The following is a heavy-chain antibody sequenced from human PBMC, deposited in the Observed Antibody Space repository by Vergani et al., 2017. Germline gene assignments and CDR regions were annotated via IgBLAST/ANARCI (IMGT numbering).Heavy chain of an antibody. CDR3: ARIGCGYLTCRSVWQLVRDYYYYMDV. V-gene: IGHV1-18*01. CDR2: ISAYNGNT. D-gene: IGHD6-6*01. Sequence: QVQLVQSGAEVKKPGASVKVSCKASGYTFTSYGISWVRQAPGQGLEWMGWISAYNGNTNYAQKLQGRVTMTTDTSTSTAYMELRSLRSDDTAVYYCARIGCGYLTCRSVWQLVRDYYYYMDVWGKGTTVTVSS. CDR1: GYTFTSYG. J-gene: IGHJ6*03.